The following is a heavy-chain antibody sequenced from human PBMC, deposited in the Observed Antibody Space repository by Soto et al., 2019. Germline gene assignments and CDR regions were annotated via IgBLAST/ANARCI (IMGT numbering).Heavy chain of an antibody. Sequence: SETLSLTCTVSGGSVSSGSYYWSWIRQPPGKGLEWIGYIYYSGSTNYNPSLKSRVTISVDTSKNQFSLKLSSVTAADTAVYYCARVPSSWYSYWFDPWGQGTLVTVSS. CDR1: GGSVSSGSYY. CDR2: IYYSGST. J-gene: IGHJ5*02. CDR3: ARVPSSWYSYWFDP. V-gene: IGHV4-61*01. D-gene: IGHD6-13*01.